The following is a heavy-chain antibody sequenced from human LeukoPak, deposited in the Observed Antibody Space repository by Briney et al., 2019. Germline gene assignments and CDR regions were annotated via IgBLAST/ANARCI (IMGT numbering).Heavy chain of an antibody. D-gene: IGHD3-3*01. J-gene: IGHJ6*03. CDR3: ARVTTIFGVVIRPYYYYYMDV. Sequence: GGSLRLSCAASGFTFSSYSMNWVRQAPGKGLEWVSYISSGSTIYYADSVKGRFTISRDNAKNSLYLQMNSLRAEDTAVYYCARVTTIFGVVIRPYYYYYMDVWGKGTTVTVSS. V-gene: IGHV3-48*04. CDR2: ISSGSTI. CDR1: GFTFSSYS.